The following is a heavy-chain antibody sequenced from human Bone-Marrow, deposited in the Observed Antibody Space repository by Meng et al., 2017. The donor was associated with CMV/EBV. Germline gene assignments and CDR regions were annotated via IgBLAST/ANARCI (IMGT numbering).Heavy chain of an antibody. D-gene: IGHD3-22*01. J-gene: IGHJ4*02. CDR3: AGTYSSPLDF. CDR2: INSDGGST. Sequence: GESLKISCSASGFTLSSNWMHWVRQAPGKGLVWVSRINSDGGSTNYADSVKGRFTISRDNARNTLHLQMNSLRADDTAVYYCAGTYSSPLDFWGRGTLVTASS. V-gene: IGHV3-74*01. CDR1: GFTLSSNW.